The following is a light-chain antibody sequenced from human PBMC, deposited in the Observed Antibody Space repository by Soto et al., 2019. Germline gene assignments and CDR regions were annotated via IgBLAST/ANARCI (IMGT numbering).Light chain of an antibody. CDR3: CSYAGSSTYV. CDR1: SSDVGSYNL. V-gene: IGLV2-23*01. J-gene: IGLJ1*01. CDR2: EGS. Sequence: VLTQPASVTGSPGQSITISCTGTSSDVGSYNLVSWYQQHPGKAPKLMIYEGSKRPSGVSNRFSGSKSGNTASLTISGLQAEDEADYYCCSYAGSSTYVFGTGTKVTV.